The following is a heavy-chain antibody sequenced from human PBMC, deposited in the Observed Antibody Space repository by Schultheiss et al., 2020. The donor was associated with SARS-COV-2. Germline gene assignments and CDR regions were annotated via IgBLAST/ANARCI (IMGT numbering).Heavy chain of an antibody. CDR3: ARDPGYCSSTSCYGLDY. Sequence: GGSLRLSCAASGFTFSSYSMNWVRQAPGKGLEWVAVISYDGSNKYYADSVKGRFTISRDNSKNTLYLQMNSLRAEDTAVYYCARDPGYCSSTSCYGLDYWGQGTLVTVSS. CDR2: ISYDGSNK. D-gene: IGHD2-2*01. V-gene: IGHV3-30*03. J-gene: IGHJ4*02. CDR1: GFTFSSYS.